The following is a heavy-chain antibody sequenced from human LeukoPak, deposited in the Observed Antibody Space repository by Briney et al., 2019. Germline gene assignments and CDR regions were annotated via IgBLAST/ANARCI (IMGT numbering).Heavy chain of an antibody. Sequence: KPSETLSLTCTVSGGSVSGDSLYWSWIRQSPGKGLEWIGYVSYSAYTHYNPSLESQVTISIDTSKDQFSLYLSSVTTADTAVYYCACWVRGRNPRLDRWGQGTLVTVSS. CDR3: ACWVRGRNPRLDR. V-gene: IGHV4-61*01. J-gene: IGHJ5*02. CDR1: GGSVSGDSLY. CDR2: VSYSAYT. D-gene: IGHD3-10*01.